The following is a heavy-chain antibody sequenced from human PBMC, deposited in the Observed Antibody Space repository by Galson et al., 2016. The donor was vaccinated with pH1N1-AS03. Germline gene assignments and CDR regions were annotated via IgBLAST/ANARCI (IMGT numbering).Heavy chain of an antibody. CDR2: VYDTGRT. V-gene: IGHV4-59*01. D-gene: IGHD2-21*01. J-gene: IGHJ5*02. CDR3: ARGQCPGGSGECYSSQFAINWFDP. Sequence: SETLSLTCTVSGDSTDRYYWSWIRQPPGKGLEWIGYVYDTGRTHYNPSLKSRVTISLDTSRNQFSLTLYSLTAADTAVYYCARGQCPGGSGECYSSQFAINWFDPWGQGTLVTVSS. CDR1: GDSTDRYY.